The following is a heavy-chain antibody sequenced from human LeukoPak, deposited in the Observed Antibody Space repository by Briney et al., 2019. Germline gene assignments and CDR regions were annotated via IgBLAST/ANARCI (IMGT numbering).Heavy chain of an antibody. CDR3: AKDENPSDYYYYYYMDV. CDR1: GFTFSGYA. J-gene: IGHJ6*03. CDR2: ISGSGGST. V-gene: IGHV3-23*01. D-gene: IGHD1-14*01. Sequence: GGSLRLSCAASGFTFSGYAMSWVRQAPGKGLEWVSAISGSGGSTYYADSVKGRFTISRDNSKNTLYLQMNSLRAEDTAVYYCAKDENPSDYYYYYYMDVWGKGTTVTVSS.